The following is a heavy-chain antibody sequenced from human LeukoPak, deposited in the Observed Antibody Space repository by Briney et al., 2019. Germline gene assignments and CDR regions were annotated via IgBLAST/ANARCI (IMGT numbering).Heavy chain of an antibody. J-gene: IGHJ4*02. D-gene: IGHD2-2*01. CDR2: INQDESKK. CDR1: GFSFSNDW. CDR3: ARDHAYRTDY. Sequence: GVSLRLSCAASGFSFSNDWMCWVRQAPGKGLEWVANINQDESKKYYVDSVKGRFTISRDNAKNSLYLQMSSLRAEDTAVYYCARDHAYRTDYWGQGTLVTVSS. V-gene: IGHV3-7*01.